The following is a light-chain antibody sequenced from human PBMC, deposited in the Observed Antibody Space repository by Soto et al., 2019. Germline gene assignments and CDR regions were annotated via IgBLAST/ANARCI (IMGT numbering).Light chain of an antibody. V-gene: IGKV1-5*03. CDR2: KAS. CDR3: QQYNTFWT. CDR1: QSISSW. Sequence: DIQMTQSPSTLSASAGDRVTITFRASQSISSWLAWYQQRPGEAPKVLIYKASSLESGVPSRFSGSGSGTEFTLTISSLQPDDFATYYCQQYNTFWTFGQGTKVEIK. J-gene: IGKJ1*01.